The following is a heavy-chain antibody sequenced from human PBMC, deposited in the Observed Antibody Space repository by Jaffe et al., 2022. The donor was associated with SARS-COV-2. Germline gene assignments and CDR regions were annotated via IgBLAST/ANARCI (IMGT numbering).Heavy chain of an antibody. V-gene: IGHV1-8*01. J-gene: IGHJ3*02. CDR2: MNPNSGNT. D-gene: IGHD3-9*01. CDR1: GYTFTSYD. CDR3: ARGRYDILTGYWDYDAFDI. Sequence: QVQLVQSGAEVKKPGASVKVSCKASGYTFTSYDINWVRQATGQGLEWMGWMNPNSGNTGYAQKFQGRVTMTRNTSISTAYMELSSLRSEDTAVYYCARGRYDILTGYWDYDAFDIWGQGTMVTVSS.